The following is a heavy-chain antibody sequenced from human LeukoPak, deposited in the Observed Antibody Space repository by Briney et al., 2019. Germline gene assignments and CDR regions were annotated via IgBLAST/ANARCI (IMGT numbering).Heavy chain of an antibody. CDR2: ISGSGGST. CDR3: AKDLYYYDSSGYYPYYFDY. CDR1: GFTFSSSA. J-gene: IGHJ4*02. Sequence: PGGSLRLSCVASGFTFSSSAMNWVRQAPGKGLEWVSAISGSGGSTYYADSVKGRFTISRDNSKNTLYLQMNSLRAEDTAVYYCAKDLYYYDSSGYYPYYFDYWGQGTLVTVSS. D-gene: IGHD3-22*01. V-gene: IGHV3-23*01.